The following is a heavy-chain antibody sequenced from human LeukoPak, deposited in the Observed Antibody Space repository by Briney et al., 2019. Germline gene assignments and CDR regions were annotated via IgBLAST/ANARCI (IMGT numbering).Heavy chain of an antibody. CDR1: GYTFTGHY. D-gene: IGHD1-26*01. J-gene: IGHJ4*02. CDR2: INPDSGGT. CDR3: ARVRVGDSYYFDY. V-gene: IGHV1-2*02. Sequence: ASVKVSCKASGYTFTGHYMHWVRQAPGQGPEWMGWINPDSGGTSYAQNFQGRVTMTRDTSISTAYVELSRLRSDDTAVYYCARVRVGDSYYFDYWGQGTLVTVSS.